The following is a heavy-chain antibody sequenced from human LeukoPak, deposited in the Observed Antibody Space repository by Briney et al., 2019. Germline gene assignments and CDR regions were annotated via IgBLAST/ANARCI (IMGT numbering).Heavy chain of an antibody. CDR2: IWYDGSNK. V-gene: IGHV3-33*01. Sequence: PGGSLRLSCAASGFTFSSYGMHWVRQAPGKGLEWVAVIWYDGSNKYYADPVKGRFTISRDNSKNTLYLQMNSLRAEDTAVYYCARDFEGYGGAFDYWGQGTLVTVSS. J-gene: IGHJ4*02. D-gene: IGHD5-12*01. CDR1: GFTFSSYG. CDR3: ARDFEGYGGAFDY.